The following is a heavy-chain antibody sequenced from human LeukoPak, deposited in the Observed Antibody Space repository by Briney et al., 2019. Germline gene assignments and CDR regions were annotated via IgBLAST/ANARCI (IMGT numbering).Heavy chain of an antibody. D-gene: IGHD3-10*01. CDR2: ISGSGGST. CDR1: GFTFSSYG. J-gene: IGHJ4*02. Sequence: GGTLRLSCAASGFTFSSYGMGWVRQAPGKGLEWVSAISGSGGSTYYADSVKGRFTISRDNSKNTLYLQMNSLRAEDTAVYYCAKDSGILWFGELSFDYWGQGTLVTVSS. CDR3: AKDSGILWFGELSFDY. V-gene: IGHV3-23*01.